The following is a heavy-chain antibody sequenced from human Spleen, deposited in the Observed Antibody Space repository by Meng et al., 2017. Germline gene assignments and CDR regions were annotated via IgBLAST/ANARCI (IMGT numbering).Heavy chain of an antibody. CDR3: ARDLYDYIWGSYRFEGEGDYYYGMDV. J-gene: IGHJ6*02. V-gene: IGHV3-73*01. Sequence: GGSLRLSCAVSGVTFSGSDIHWVRQASGKGREWVGRIETKPNNYATSYGESLRGRFTISRDDAKNMAYLQMNSLETEDTAVYYCARDLYDYIWGSYRFEGEGDYYYGMDVWGQGTTVTVSS. CDR1: GVTFSGSD. CDR2: IETKPNNYAT. D-gene: IGHD3-16*02.